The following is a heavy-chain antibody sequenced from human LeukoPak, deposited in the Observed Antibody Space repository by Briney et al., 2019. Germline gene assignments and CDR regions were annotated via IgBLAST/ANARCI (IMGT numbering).Heavy chain of an antibody. V-gene: IGHV4-61*03. J-gene: IGHJ4*02. D-gene: IGHD3-10*01. CDR1: GDSVSNGNYY. CDR2: IYYTGKT. CDR3: ARSQNYYGSGDY. Sequence: SAALSLTCTVSGDSVSNGNYYWSWLRQPPGKALEWIGYIYYTGKTYYNPSLEGRVTVLVDTSRNHFSVKLSSVTAADTAVYYCARSQNYYGSGDYWSQGTLVTVSS.